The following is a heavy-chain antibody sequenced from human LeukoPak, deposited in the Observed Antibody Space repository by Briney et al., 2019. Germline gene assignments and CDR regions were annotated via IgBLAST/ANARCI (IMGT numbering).Heavy chain of an antibody. CDR3: ARDLGYYDYVWGSYRGYYFDY. V-gene: IGHV3-21*01. Sequence: GGSLRLSCAASGFTFSSYSMNWVRQAPGKGLEWVSSISSSSSYIYHADSVKGRFTISRDNAKNSLYLQMNSLRAEDTAVYYCARDLGYYDYVWGSYRGYYFDYWGQGTLVTVSS. D-gene: IGHD3-16*02. CDR2: ISSSSSYI. J-gene: IGHJ4*02. CDR1: GFTFSSYS.